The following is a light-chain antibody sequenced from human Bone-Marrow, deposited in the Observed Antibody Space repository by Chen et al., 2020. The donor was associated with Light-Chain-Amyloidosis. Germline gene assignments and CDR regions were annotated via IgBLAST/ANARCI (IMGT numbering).Light chain of an antibody. CDR3: QQYGTSPLT. CDR2: GSS. V-gene: IGKV3-20*01. CDR1: QIIRSNY. J-gene: IGKJ4*01. Sequence: VLTQSPRTLSLSPGEGANLACRASQIIRSNYLTWYQQKFGQAPRLLIYGSSSRATGIPDRFTGSGSGTDFTLTIDRLEPEDFAMYYCQQYGTSPLTFGGGTKVEIK.